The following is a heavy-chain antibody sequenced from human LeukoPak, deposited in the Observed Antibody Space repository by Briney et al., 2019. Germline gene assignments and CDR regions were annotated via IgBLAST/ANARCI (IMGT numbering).Heavy chain of an antibody. CDR1: GFTFSSYG. Sequence: GGSLRLSCAASGFTFSSYGMHWVRQAPGKGLEWVAVIWYDGSNKYYAGSVKGRFTISRDNSKNTLYLQMNSLRAEDTAVYYCARAKLRGRSGWYPYYFDYWGQGTLVTVSS. CDR2: IWYDGSNK. V-gene: IGHV3-33*01. CDR3: ARAKLRGRSGWYPYYFDY. J-gene: IGHJ4*02. D-gene: IGHD6-19*01.